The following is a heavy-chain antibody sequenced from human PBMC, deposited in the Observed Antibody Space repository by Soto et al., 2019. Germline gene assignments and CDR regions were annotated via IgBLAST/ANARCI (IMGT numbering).Heavy chain of an antibody. D-gene: IGHD5-18*01. CDR2: INKSGGT. Sequence: SETLSLTCAVYGVSLSGYYWSWIRQPPGKGMEWIGEINKSGGTNYKPSLRSRVTISIDTSKNQFSLQLSSVTAADPALFYCARGPRGYTFGRWFDYWGQGTVVPVSS. V-gene: IGHV4-34*01. CDR1: GVSLSGYY. CDR3: ARGPRGYTFGRWFDY. J-gene: IGHJ4*02.